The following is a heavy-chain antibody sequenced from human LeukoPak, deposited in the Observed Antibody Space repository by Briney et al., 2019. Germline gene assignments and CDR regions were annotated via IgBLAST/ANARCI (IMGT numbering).Heavy chain of an antibody. Sequence: ASVKVSCKAAGYTFGNYYMHWVRQAPGQGLEWMGIINPSGGSTSYAQKFQGRVTMTRDTSTSTVYMELSSLRSEDTAVYYCAREYCSGGSCSEMLRWGQGTLVTVSS. CDR2: INPSGGST. CDR3: AREYCSGGSCSEMLR. D-gene: IGHD2-15*01. J-gene: IGHJ4*02. CDR1: GYTFGNYY. V-gene: IGHV1-46*01.